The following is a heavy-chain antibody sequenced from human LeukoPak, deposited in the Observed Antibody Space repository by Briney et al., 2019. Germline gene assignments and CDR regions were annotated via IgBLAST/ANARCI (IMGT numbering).Heavy chain of an antibody. CDR2: MNTNTGKA. CDR1: GYDFSIYT. Sequence: GASVKVSCKPSGYDFSIYTLNWVRQVPGQGPEWMGSMNTNTGKATYAQDFRGRFVFSFDSSVSTAYLEITSLKAADTAVYYCAREEGGLDVWGQGTTVIVSS. J-gene: IGHJ6*02. V-gene: IGHV7-4-1*02. CDR3: AREEGGLDV.